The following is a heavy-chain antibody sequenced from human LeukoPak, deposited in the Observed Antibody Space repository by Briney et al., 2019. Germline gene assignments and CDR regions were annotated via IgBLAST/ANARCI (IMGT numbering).Heavy chain of an antibody. V-gene: IGHV3-30*18. D-gene: IGHD3-10*01. CDR1: GFTFSTYW. Sequence: PGGSLRLSCAASGFTFSTYWMSWVRQAPGKGLEWVAVISYDGSNKYYADSVKGRFTISRDNSKNTLYLQMNSLRAEDTAVYYCAKDYYFKGFDYWGQGTLVTVSS. CDR3: AKDYYFKGFDY. CDR2: ISYDGSNK. J-gene: IGHJ4*02.